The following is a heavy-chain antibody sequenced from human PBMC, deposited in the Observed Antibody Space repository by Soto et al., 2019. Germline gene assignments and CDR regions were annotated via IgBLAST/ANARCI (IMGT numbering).Heavy chain of an antibody. CDR1: GFTFSNYA. V-gene: IGHV3-23*01. J-gene: IGHJ5*02. D-gene: IGHD2-2*01. Sequence: EVQLLESGGGLVQPGGSLRLSCAASGFTFSNYAMSWVRQAPGKGLEWVPTLSGSGGSTYYAASVKGRFTISRDNSKTTLYLQLHSLRAEDTAVYYCAKDTVPVATPWFDPWGQGTLVTVSS. CDR2: LSGSGGST. CDR3: AKDTVPVATPWFDP.